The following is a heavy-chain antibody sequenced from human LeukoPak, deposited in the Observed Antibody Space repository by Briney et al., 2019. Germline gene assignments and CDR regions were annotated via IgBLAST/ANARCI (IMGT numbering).Heavy chain of an antibody. J-gene: IGHJ4*02. V-gene: IGHV4-59*12. CDR2: IYYSGST. CDR1: GGSISSYY. D-gene: IGHD2-15*01. Sequence: PSETLSLTCTVSGGSISSYYWSWIRQPPGKGLEWIGYIYYSGSTNYNPSLKSRVTISVDTSKNQFSLKLSSVTAADTAVYYCARGFYCSGGSCSLQLPDYWGQGTLVTVSS. CDR3: ARGFYCSGGSCSLQLPDY.